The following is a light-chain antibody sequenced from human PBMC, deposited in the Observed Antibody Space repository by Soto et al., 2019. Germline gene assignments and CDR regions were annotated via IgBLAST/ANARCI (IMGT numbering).Light chain of an antibody. V-gene: IGLV2-23*01. Sequence: QSALAQPASVSGSPGQSVTISCTGTSRDVGAYNSVSWYQQHPDKAPQLMIHKGTQRPSGVSNRFSGSTSGNAASLTISGLQAGDEADYFCCSSAPESTYVFGTGTKLTVL. CDR2: KGT. CDR1: SRDVGAYNS. J-gene: IGLJ1*01. CDR3: CSSAPESTYV.